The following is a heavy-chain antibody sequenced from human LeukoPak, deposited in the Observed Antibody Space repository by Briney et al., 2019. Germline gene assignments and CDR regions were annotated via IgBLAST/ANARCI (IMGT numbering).Heavy chain of an antibody. CDR2: ISNSGST. CDR3: ARPWGTSPSD. V-gene: IGHV4-59*01. CDR1: GGSISRYY. Sequence: PSETLSLTCSASGGSISRYYWSWIRQPPGKGLEWIGYISNSGSTSYNPSLKSRVTISVDASKNQFSLKLTSVTAADTAVYYCARPWGTSPSDWGQGTLVTVSS. D-gene: IGHD3-16*01. J-gene: IGHJ4*02.